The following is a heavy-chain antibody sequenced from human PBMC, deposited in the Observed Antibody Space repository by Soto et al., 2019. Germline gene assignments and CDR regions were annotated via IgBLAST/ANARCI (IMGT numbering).Heavy chain of an antibody. CDR3: AKDLPFEYGGYDGVDY. J-gene: IGHJ4*02. Sequence: SLRLSCAASGFTFSSYGMHWVRQAPGKGLEWVAVISYDRNNKYYADSVKGRFTISRDNSKNTLYLQMNSLRAEDTAVYYCAKDLPFEYGGYDGVDYWGQGTLVTVSS. CDR2: ISYDRNNK. CDR1: GFTFSSYG. D-gene: IGHD5-12*01. V-gene: IGHV3-30*18.